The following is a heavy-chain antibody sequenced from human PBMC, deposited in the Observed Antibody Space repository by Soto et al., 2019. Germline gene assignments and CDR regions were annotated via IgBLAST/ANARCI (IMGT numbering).Heavy chain of an antibody. V-gene: IGHV2-5*02. Sequence: QITLKESGPTLVKPTQTLTLTCTCSGCSLSTSGVGVCWIRQPPGKALEWFAVIYWADAKEYSPSLKNRLTISKDSSKNQVVLTMTNMGPMDTGTYYCARKGPEDWPLDYWGQGTLVTVSS. CDR2: IYWADAK. CDR1: GCSLSTSGVG. J-gene: IGHJ4*02. D-gene: IGHD3-9*01. CDR3: ARKGPEDWPLDY.